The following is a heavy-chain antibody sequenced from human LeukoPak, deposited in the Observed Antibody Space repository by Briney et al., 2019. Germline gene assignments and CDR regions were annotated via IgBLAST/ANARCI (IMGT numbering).Heavy chain of an antibody. V-gene: IGHV3-66*02. CDR3: ARGGGFAKYYLDY. CDR2: IYSGGST. J-gene: IGHJ4*02. D-gene: IGHD3-10*01. CDR1: GFTVSSNY. Sequence: GGSLRLSCAASGFTVSSNYMSWVRQAPGKGLAWVSVIYSGGSTYYADSVKGRFTISRDNSKNTLYLQMNSLRVEDTAVYYCARGGGFAKYYLDYWGQGTLVSVSS.